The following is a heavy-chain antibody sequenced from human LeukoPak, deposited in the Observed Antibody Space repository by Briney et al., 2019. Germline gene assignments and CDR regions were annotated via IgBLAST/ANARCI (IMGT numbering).Heavy chain of an antibody. D-gene: IGHD3-10*01. CDR3: ARIQVTMVRGVIFYYGLDV. CDR1: GGTFSSYA. V-gene: IGHV1-69*04. Sequence: ASVKVSCKASGGTFSSYAISWVRQAPGQGLEWMGRIIPIVGIANYAQQFQGRVTINADKSTSTAYMELSSLRSEDTAVYYCARIQVTMVRGVIFYYGLDVWGQGTTVTVSS. J-gene: IGHJ6*02. CDR2: IIPIVGIA.